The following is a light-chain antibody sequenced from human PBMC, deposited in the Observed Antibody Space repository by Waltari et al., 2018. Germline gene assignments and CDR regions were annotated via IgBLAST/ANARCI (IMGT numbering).Light chain of an antibody. CDR2: QDF. Sequence: SYELTQPPSVSVSPGQTASITCSGDKLGDKSASWYQQKLGQSPLLVIYQDFKRPSGIPERFSGSNSGNTATLTISGTQTMDEADYYCQAWDTITYGLFGGGTKLTVL. CDR1: KLGDKS. CDR3: QAWDTITYGL. V-gene: IGLV3-1*01. J-gene: IGLJ2*01.